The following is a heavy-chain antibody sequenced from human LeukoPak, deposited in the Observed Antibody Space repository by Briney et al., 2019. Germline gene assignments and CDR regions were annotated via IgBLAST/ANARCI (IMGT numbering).Heavy chain of an antibody. CDR3: ARDRLAAGENFDY. D-gene: IGHD6-13*01. Sequence: QTLSLTCAISGDSVSSNSAGWNWITQSLSRGLEWLGRTYYRSKWYTDYAVSVKSRITINPATSNNQFSLQLNSVTPEDTAVYYCARDRLAAGENFDYWGQGTLVTVSS. J-gene: IGHJ4*02. CDR2: TYYRSKWYT. V-gene: IGHV6-1*01. CDR1: GDSVSSNSAG.